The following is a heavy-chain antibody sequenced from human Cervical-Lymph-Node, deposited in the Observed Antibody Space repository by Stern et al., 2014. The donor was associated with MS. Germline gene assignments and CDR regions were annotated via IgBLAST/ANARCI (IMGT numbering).Heavy chain of an antibody. Sequence: QVQLQESGPGLVKPSQTLSLTCTVSGDSINSGSFYWSWIRQPAGKGLEWIGRIWPSGSAFYFPSLKSRAAISIDPSKNPFSLQITSLTAADTAIYFCASGYRFFDYWGQGILVTVSS. CDR3: ASGYRFFDY. D-gene: IGHD5-18*01. V-gene: IGHV4-61*02. J-gene: IGHJ4*02. CDR2: IWPSGSA. CDR1: GDSINSGSFY.